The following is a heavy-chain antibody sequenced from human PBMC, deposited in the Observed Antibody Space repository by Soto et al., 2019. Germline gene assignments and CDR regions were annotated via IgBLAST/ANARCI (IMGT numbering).Heavy chain of an antibody. J-gene: IGHJ4*02. CDR1: GYTFTRYA. CDR3: AGEDWQWLGGGYFDS. D-gene: IGHD6-19*01. V-gene: IGHV1-3*01. Sequence: QVQLVQSGAEVKKPGASVKVSCKASGYTFTRYAIHWVRQAPGQRLEWMGWINAANGNTKYSQKFQGRVIVTTDTAASKAYMELSSPRSEDTGVYFFAGEDWQWLGGGYFDSWGQGTLVTVSS. CDR2: INAANGNT.